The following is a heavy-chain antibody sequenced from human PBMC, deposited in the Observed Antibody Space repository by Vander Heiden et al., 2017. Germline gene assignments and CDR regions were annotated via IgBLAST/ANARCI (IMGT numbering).Heavy chain of an antibody. V-gene: IGHV3-13*01. CDR1: GFTFSSYD. J-gene: IGHJ3*02. CDR2: IATAGDT. CDR3: ARGGSPEAFDI. D-gene: IGHD1-26*01. Sequence: EVQLVESGGGLVQPGGSLRLSCAASGFTFSSYDMHWVRQAKGKGLEWVSAIATAGDTYYLGSVKGRFTISRENAKNSLYLQMNSLRAGDTAVYYCARGGSPEAFDIWGQGTMVTVSS.